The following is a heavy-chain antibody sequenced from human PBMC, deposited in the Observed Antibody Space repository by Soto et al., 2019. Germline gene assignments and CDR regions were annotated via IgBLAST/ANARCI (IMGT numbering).Heavy chain of an antibody. V-gene: IGHV3-53*01. CDR2: IYSGGAT. CDR3: ARIPQWLGTIYFDF. J-gene: IGHJ4*02. D-gene: IGHD6-19*01. CDR1: GFTFSSNY. Sequence: GSLRHSCAASGFTFSSNYMNWVRQAPGKGLEWVAVIYSGGATYYADAVKGRFTISRDNSKNALYLQMDSLRSEDTAVYLCARIPQWLGTIYFDFWGQGTLVTVSS.